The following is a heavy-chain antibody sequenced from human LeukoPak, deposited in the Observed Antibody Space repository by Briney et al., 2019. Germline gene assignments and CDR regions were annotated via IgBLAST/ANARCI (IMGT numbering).Heavy chain of an antibody. Sequence: GRPRRLSGAAAGFAYGKYIVNGVRQAPGKGLEWVSSIGSSSSYIYYADSVKGRFTISRENAKNSLYLQMNSMRAEDTAVYYCARLAYSNSPFDHWGQGALVTVSS. V-gene: IGHV3-21*01. CDR1: GFAYGKYI. D-gene: IGHD6-6*01. CDR2: IGSSSSYI. J-gene: IGHJ4*02. CDR3: ARLAYSNSPFDH.